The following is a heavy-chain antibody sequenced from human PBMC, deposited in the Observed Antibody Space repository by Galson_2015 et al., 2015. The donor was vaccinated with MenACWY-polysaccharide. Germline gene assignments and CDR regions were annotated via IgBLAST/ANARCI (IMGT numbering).Heavy chain of an antibody. J-gene: IGHJ6*03. CDR1: GFTFSSFH. D-gene: IGHD2-2*03. V-gene: IGHV3-33*01. CDR3: ARLNGHCNSPNCNYYYYYMDV. Sequence: SLRLSCAASGFTFSSFHMHWVRQAPGKGLEWVAVIWSDGRNKYYADSVRGRITISRDNSNNTLYLQMHSLRAEDTAVYYCARLNGHCNSPNCNYYYYYMDVRGTGTTVTVSS. CDR2: IWSDGRNK.